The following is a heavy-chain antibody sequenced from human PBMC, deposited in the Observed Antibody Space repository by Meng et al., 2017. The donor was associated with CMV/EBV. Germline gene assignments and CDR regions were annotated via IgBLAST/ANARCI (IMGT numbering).Heavy chain of an antibody. J-gene: IGHJ5*02. D-gene: IGHD3-3*01. CDR1: TSGVG. V-gene: IGHV2-5*01. Sequence: TSGVGGGWIRQPPGKALEWLALIYWNDDKRYSPSLKSRLTITKDTSKNQVVLTMTNMDPVDTATYYCAHLHTYYDFWSGYYTGWFDPWGQGTLVTVSS. CDR3: AHLHTYYDFWSGYYTGWFDP. CDR2: IYWNDDK.